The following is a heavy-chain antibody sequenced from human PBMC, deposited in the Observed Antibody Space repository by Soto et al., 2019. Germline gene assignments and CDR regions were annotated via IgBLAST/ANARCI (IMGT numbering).Heavy chain of an antibody. CDR2: IWYDGGKK. CDR3: ARGGREVGAATYFQH. Sequence: PGWSLRLSCAASGFTFSSSGMHWVCQAPGKGLEWVAFIWYDGGKKYYADPVKGRFTISRDNSKSTMYLQMNSLRAEDTALYYCARGGREVGAATYFQHWGQGTMGTVSS. V-gene: IGHV3-33*01. CDR1: GFTFSSSG. J-gene: IGHJ1*01. D-gene: IGHD2-15*01.